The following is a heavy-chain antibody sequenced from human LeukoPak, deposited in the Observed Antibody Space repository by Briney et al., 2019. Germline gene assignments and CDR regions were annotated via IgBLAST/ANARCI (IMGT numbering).Heavy chain of an antibody. D-gene: IGHD1-26*01. J-gene: IGHJ4*02. CDR2: IIPIFGTA. V-gene: IGHV1-69*05. CDR3: AKPLRKGSYYGPNFDY. Sequence: SVKVSCKASGGTFSSYAISWVRQAPGQGLEWMGGIIPIFGTANYAQKFQGRVTITTDESTSTAYMELSSLRSEDTAVYYCAKPLRKGSYYGPNFDYGGQGTRVTVSS. CDR1: GGTFSSYA.